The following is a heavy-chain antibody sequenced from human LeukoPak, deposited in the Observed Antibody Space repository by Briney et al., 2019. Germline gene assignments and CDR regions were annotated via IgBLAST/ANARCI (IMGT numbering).Heavy chain of an antibody. V-gene: IGHV3-7*04. CDR2: IKQDGSKK. CDR3: TRVGYIDEGIDY. D-gene: IGHD5-24*01. CDR1: GFPFSSYW. J-gene: IGHJ4*02. Sequence: GGSLRLSCVASGFPFSSYWMTWVRQAPGKGLEWVANIKQDGSKKSYVDSVKGRFTISRGNAKNSVYLQMNSLRAEDTAIYYCTRVGYIDEGIDYWGQGTLVTVSS.